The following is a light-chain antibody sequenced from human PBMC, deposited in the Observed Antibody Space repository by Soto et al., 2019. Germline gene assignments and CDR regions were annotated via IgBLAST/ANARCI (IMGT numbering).Light chain of an antibody. J-gene: IGLJ6*01. CDR3: SSYTSSSTVI. CDR2: YVS. V-gene: IGLV2-14*01. Sequence: QSALTQPASVSGSPGQSITISCTGTSSDIVAYNYVSWYLQHPGKAPKLMIYYVSDRPSGISNRFTGSKSGNTASLSVSGLQAEDEGDYYCSSYTSSSTVIFGSGTQLTVL. CDR1: SSDIVAYNY.